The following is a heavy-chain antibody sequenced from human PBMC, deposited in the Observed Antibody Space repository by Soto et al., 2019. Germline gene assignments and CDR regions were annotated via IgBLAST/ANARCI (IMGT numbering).Heavy chain of an antibody. CDR1: GFPLSNSA. J-gene: IGHJ6*02. CDR2: IVVGTGNT. Sequence: SVKVSCKASGFPLSNSAVQWVRQARGQRLEWIGRIVVGTGNTDYAQKFQERVTITRDMSTRTAYMELSSLRSEDTAVYYCATNTPGTAWFNSYHYYGRDLWGQGTTVTVSS. V-gene: IGHV1-58*01. CDR3: ATNTPGTAWFNSYHYYGRDL. D-gene: IGHD2-21*02.